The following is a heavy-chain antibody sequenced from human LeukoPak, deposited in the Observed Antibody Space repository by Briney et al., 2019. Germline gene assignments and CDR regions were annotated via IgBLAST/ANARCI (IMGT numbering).Heavy chain of an antibody. D-gene: IGHD5-18*01. J-gene: IGHJ4*02. CDR1: GYTFISYG. CDR2: ISAYNGNT. CDR3: ARLNTAMVLYYFDY. Sequence: GASVKVSCKASGYTFISYGISWVRQAPGQGLEWMGWISAYNGNTNYAQKLQGRVTMTTDTSTSTAYMELRSLRSDDTAVYYCARLNTAMVLYYFDYWGQGTLVTVSS. V-gene: IGHV1-18*01.